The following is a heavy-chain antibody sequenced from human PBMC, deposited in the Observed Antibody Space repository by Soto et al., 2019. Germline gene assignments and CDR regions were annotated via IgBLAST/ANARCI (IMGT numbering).Heavy chain of an antibody. CDR1: DDSLTSDTYF. D-gene: IGHD1-26*01. Sequence: QVQLRESGPGLLKPSETLSLTCSVSDDSLTSDTYFWTWIRQPPRRGLEWIAYISYTGNTNYNPTLKSRDTISIDPSSNQFSLTLTSVTAADTALYFCARIVVGDTFDLWGQGSLVSVSS. CDR3: ARIVVGDTFDL. J-gene: IGHJ4*02. V-gene: IGHV4-61*01. CDR2: ISYTGNT.